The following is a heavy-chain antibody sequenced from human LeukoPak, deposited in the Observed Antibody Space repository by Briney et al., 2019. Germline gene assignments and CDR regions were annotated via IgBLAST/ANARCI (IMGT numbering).Heavy chain of an antibody. D-gene: IGHD3-22*01. CDR1: GYTFTSYY. V-gene: IGHV1-18*04. Sequence: ASVKVSCKAAGYTFTSYYMHWVRQAPGQGLEWMGWISAYNGNTNYAQKLQGRVTMTTDTSTSTAYMELRSLRSDDTAVYYCARDRDRDYYDSSGRIPFDPWGQGTLVTVSS. J-gene: IGHJ5*02. CDR2: ISAYNGNT. CDR3: ARDRDRDYYDSSGRIPFDP.